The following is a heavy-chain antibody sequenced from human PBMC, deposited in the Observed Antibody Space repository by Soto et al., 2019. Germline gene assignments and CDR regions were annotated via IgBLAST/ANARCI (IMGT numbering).Heavy chain of an antibody. J-gene: IGHJ5*02. CDR3: ARVFKPAFYCGGGGRPFPYNNCFAP. CDR1: GYTFTGYY. Sequence: ASVKVSCKASGYTFTGYYMHWVRQAPGQGLEWMGWINPNSGGTNYAQKFQGWVTMTRDTSISTAYLELSRLRSDDTAVYYCARVFKPAFYCGGGGRPFPYNNCFAPGGGEPLFTVSS. CDR2: INPNSGGT. D-gene: IGHD2-21*01. V-gene: IGHV1-2*04.